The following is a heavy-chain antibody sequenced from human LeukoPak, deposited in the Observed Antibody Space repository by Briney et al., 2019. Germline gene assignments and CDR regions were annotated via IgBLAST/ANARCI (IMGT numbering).Heavy chain of an antibody. V-gene: IGHV4-59*01. CDR3: ARDQGVYGSGSYYSRAFDI. CDR2: IYYGGST. J-gene: IGHJ3*02. Sequence: SETLSLTCTVSGGSISSYYWSWIRQPPGKGLEWIGYIYYGGSTNYNPSLKSRVTISVDTSKNQFSLKLSSVTAADTAVYYCARDQGVYGSGSYYSRAFDIWGQGTMVTVSS. CDR1: GGSISSYY. D-gene: IGHD3-10*01.